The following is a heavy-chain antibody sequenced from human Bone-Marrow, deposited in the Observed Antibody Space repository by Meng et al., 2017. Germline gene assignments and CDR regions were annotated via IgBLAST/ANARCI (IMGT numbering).Heavy chain of an antibody. Sequence: ASVKVSCKASGYTFTSYYMHWVRQAPGQGLEWMGIINPSGGSTSYAQKFQGRVTMTRDTSTSTVYMELSSLRSEDTAVYYCARDGGITMPGHGFDIWGQGTMVTVSS. CDR3: ARDGGITMPGHGFDI. V-gene: IGHV1-46*01. CDR2: INPSGGST. CDR1: GYTFTSYY. D-gene: IGHD3-10*01. J-gene: IGHJ3*02.